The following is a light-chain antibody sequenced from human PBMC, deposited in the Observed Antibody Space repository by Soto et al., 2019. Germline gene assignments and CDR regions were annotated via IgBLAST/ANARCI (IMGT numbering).Light chain of an antibody. Sequence: EIVMTQSPATLSVSPGERATLSCRASQSVNIYLAWYQQKPGQAPRLLIFGASYRATGIPARFSGSGSGTEFNLTISSLQSEDFAGYFCQQYDDWLRLTFGGRTKVEIK. CDR3: QQYDDWLRLT. V-gene: IGKV3D-15*01. J-gene: IGKJ4*01. CDR1: QSVNIY. CDR2: GAS.